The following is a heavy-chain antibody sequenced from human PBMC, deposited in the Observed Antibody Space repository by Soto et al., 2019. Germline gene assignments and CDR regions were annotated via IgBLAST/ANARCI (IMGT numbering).Heavy chain of an antibody. CDR1: GYTFTNYA. D-gene: IGHD2-15*01. Sequence: ASVKVSCKASGYTFTNYAMHWVRQAPGQRLEWMGWINAGNDDTKYSQKFQGRVTITRDTSASTAYMELSSLGSEDTAVYYCATEYCSGGSCYYYWGQGTLVTVSS. V-gene: IGHV1-3*01. CDR2: INAGNDDT. J-gene: IGHJ4*02. CDR3: ATEYCSGGSCYYY.